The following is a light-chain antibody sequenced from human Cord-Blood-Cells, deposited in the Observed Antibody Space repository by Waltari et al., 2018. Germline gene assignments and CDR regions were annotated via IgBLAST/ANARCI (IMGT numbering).Light chain of an antibody. Sequence: QSVLTQPPSVSEPPRQRVTISCSGSSSNIGTNAVNWYQQLPGKAPKLLIYYDDLLPSGVSDRFSGSKSGTSASLAISGLQSEDEADYYCAAWDDSLNGYVFGTGTKVTVL. V-gene: IGLV1-36*01. CDR3: AAWDDSLNGYV. J-gene: IGLJ1*01. CDR2: YDD. CDR1: SSNIGTNA.